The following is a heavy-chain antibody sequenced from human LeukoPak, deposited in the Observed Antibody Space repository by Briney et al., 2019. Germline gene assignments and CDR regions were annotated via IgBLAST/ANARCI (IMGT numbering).Heavy chain of an antibody. J-gene: IGHJ4*02. CDR1: GFTFTTYS. D-gene: IGHD3-3*01. Sequence: GGSLTLSCAASGFTFTTYSMNWVRQAPGKGLEWVSYISSSSSSICYADSVKGRFTISRDNARNSLYLQMNSLRAEDTAVYYCARAYDFWSGYYPTYFDYWGQGTLVTVSS. V-gene: IGHV3-48*01. CDR2: ISSSSSSI. CDR3: ARAYDFWSGYYPTYFDY.